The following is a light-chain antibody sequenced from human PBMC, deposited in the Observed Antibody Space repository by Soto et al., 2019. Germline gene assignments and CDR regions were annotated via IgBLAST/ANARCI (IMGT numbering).Light chain of an antibody. V-gene: IGLV2-14*01. J-gene: IGLJ1*01. CDR2: EVS. Sequence: QSVRTPPSSVSGSPAQSITISCTVTSSDVGGYNYVSWYQHHPGKAPKLIIYEVSYRPSGVSNRFSGSKSGNTASLTISGLQADDEADYYCCSYTSTSTHVFGTGTKVTVL. CDR3: CSYTSTSTHV. CDR1: SSDVGGYNY.